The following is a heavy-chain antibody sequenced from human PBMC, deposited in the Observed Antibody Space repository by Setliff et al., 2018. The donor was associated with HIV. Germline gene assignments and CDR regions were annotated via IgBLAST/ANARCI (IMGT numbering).Heavy chain of an antibody. V-gene: IGHV4-34*01. CDR3: ARGYCGGGICYSPNWLDP. CDR2: INHSGST. CDR1: GGSFSSYY. J-gene: IGHJ5*02. D-gene: IGHD2-15*01. Sequence: SETLSLTCAVYGGSFSSYYWIWIRQPPGKGLEWIGEINHSGSTAYNPSLKSRVTISVDMSKNQFSLNLNSVTAADTAVYYCARGYCGGGICYSPNWLDPWGQGTLVTVSS.